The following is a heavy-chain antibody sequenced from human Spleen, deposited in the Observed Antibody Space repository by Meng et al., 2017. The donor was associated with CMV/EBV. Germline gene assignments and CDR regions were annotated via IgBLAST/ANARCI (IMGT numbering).Heavy chain of an antibody. Sequence: SETLSLTCSAPGDSVSSYYWTWIRQPPGKGLEWIGYIYYSGSTNYNPSLKSPVTISVDTSKNQFSLKLSSVTAAYTAVYYCARAGRDYYGSGKAYYGMDVWGQGTTVTVSS. CDR2: IYYSGST. CDR3: ARAGRDYYGSGKAYYGMDV. D-gene: IGHD3-10*01. J-gene: IGHJ6*02. V-gene: IGHV4-59*02. CDR1: GDSVSSYY.